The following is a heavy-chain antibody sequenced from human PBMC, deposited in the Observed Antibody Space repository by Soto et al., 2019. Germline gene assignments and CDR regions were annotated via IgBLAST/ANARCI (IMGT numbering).Heavy chain of an antibody. CDR3: ATRSRGPYYYYYMDV. V-gene: IGHV5-51*01. CDR1: GYSFTSYW. J-gene: IGHJ6*03. Sequence: GESLKISCKGSGYSFTSYWIGWVRQMPGKGLEWMGIIYPGDSDTRYSPSFQGQVTISADKSISTAYLQWSSLKASDTAMYYCATRSRGPYYYYYMDVWGKGTTVTVSS. D-gene: IGHD3-10*01. CDR2: IYPGDSDT.